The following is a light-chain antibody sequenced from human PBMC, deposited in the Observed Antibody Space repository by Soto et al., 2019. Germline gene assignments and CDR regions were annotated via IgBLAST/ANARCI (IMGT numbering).Light chain of an antibody. CDR1: QSVSSN. CDR2: GAS. J-gene: IGKJ1*01. V-gene: IGKV3-15*01. CDR3: QQYNNWPPWT. Sequence: EIVMTQSPATVSVSPGERATLSCRASQSVSSNLAWYQQKPGQAPRLLIYGASTRATGIPARFSGSGSGTEFTLTISSLQSEDFAVYYGQQYNNWPPWTFGQGTKVDIK.